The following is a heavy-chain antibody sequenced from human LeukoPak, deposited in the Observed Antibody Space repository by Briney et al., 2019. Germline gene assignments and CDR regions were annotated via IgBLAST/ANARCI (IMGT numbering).Heavy chain of an antibody. CDR2: INSDGSST. J-gene: IGHJ4*02. D-gene: IGHD6-19*01. CDR3: ATSSAWYKANDY. Sequence: AGGSRRLSCAASGFTFSSYWMHWVRQAPGKGLVWVSRINSDGSSTTYADSVKGRFTISRDNAKNTLYLQMNSLRAEDTAVFYCATSSAWYKANDYWGQGTLVTVSS. CDR1: GFTFSSYW. V-gene: IGHV3-74*01.